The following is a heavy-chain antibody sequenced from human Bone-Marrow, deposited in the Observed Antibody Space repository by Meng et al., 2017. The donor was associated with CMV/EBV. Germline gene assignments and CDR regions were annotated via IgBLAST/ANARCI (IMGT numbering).Heavy chain of an antibody. V-gene: IGHV2-5*01. CDR2: IYWNDDK. J-gene: IGHJ5*02. CDR3: VHRRGGITIFGVVIIDRGTFDP. Sequence: SGPTLVKPTQTLTLTCTFSGFSLSTSRVGVGWIRQPPGKALEWLALIYWNDDKRYSPSLKSRITITKDTSKNQVVLTVTNMDPVDTATYYGVHRRGGITIFGVVIIDRGTFDPWGQGTLVTGSS. CDR1: GFSLSTSRVG. D-gene: IGHD3-3*01.